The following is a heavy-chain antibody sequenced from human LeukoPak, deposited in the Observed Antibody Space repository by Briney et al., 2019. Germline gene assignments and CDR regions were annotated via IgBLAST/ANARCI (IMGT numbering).Heavy chain of an antibody. J-gene: IGHJ2*01. D-gene: IGHD2-15*01. CDR1: GFTFSSYG. V-gene: IGHV3-30*03. Sequence: GGSLRLSCAASGFTFSSYGMHWVRQAPGKGLEWVAVISYDGSNKYYADSVKGRFTISRDNSKNTLYLQMNSLRAEDTAVYYCARGDLGGNWYFDLWGRGTLVTVSS. CDR3: ARGDLGGNWYFDL. CDR2: ISYDGSNK.